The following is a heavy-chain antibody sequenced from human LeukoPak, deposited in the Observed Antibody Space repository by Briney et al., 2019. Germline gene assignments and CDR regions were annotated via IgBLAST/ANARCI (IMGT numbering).Heavy chain of an antibody. CDR1: GGSFSGYY. D-gene: IGHD3-22*01. V-gene: IGHV4-34*01. CDR3: ASSHYDSSGYYRDY. Sequence: PSETLSLTCAVYGGSFSGYYWSWIRQPPGKGLEWIGEINHSGSTNYNPSLKSRVTISVDTSKNQFSLKLSSVTAADTAVYYYASSHYDSSGYYRDYWGQGTLVTVSS. J-gene: IGHJ4*02. CDR2: INHSGST.